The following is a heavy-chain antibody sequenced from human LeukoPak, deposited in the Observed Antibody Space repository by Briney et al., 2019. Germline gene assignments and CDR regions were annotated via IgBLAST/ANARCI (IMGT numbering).Heavy chain of an antibody. CDR3: ARGSTAAANFDY. J-gene: IGHJ4*02. Sequence: GGSLRLSCAASGFTFSSFWTSWVRQAPGKGLEWVANIKQDGSAKDYVDSVKGRFTISRDNAKNSLYLQMNSLRAEDTAVYYCARGSTAAANFDYWGQGTLVTVSS. D-gene: IGHD2-2*01. CDR1: GFTFSSFW. V-gene: IGHV3-7*01. CDR2: IKQDGSAK.